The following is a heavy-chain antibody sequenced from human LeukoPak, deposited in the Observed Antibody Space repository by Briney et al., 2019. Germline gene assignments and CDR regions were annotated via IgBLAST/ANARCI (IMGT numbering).Heavy chain of an antibody. V-gene: IGHV3-33*01. D-gene: IGHD3-10*01. CDR1: GFSFRNYG. Sequence: PARSLRLSCAASGFSFRNYGMHWVRQAPGKGLEWVALIWYDGSNKYYADSVKGRFTTSRDNSKNTLFLQMNSLTTEDTAVYYCARGGSALIRRDGWSDPWGQGTLVTGSS. J-gene: IGHJ5*02. CDR3: ARGGSALIRRDGWSDP. CDR2: IWYDGSNK.